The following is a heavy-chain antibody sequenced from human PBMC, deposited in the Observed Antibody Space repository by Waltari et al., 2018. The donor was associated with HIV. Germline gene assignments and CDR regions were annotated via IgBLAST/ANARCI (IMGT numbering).Heavy chain of an antibody. D-gene: IGHD2-21*01. V-gene: IGHV3-23*01. CDR1: GLIFKDFG. CDR3: AKDLYCGVGTCYSRVSDY. Sequence: EIQLLEFGGDLVQPGGSLRVSCRTSGLIFKDFGLPLVRQAPAKGLEWFSSVRASGDDSHYADSVKGRFTVARDKSTNTLFLQMNSLRVEDTAIYYCAKDLYCGVGTCYSRVSDYWGRGTLVTVSS. J-gene: IGHJ4*02. CDR2: VRASGDDS.